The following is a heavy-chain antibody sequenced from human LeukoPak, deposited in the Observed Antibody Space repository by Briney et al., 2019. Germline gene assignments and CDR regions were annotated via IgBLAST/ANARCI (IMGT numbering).Heavy chain of an antibody. D-gene: IGHD3-16*01. Sequence: GGSLRLSCAASGFTFSSYAMSWVRQAPGKGLEWVSAISGSGGSTFYADSVKGRFTISRDNSKNTLYLQMNSLRAEDTAVYYCARVSSYASYFDYWGQGTLVTVSS. J-gene: IGHJ4*02. V-gene: IGHV3-23*01. CDR1: GFTFSSYA. CDR2: ISGSGGST. CDR3: ARVSSYASYFDY.